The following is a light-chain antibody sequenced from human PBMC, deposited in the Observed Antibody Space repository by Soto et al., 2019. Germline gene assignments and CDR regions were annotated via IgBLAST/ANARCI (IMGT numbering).Light chain of an antibody. V-gene: IGLV1-44*01. CDR2: NNN. Sequence: QSVLTQPPSASGTPGQRVTISCSGSSSNIGRYTVNWYQQLPGTAPKLLMYNNNQRPSGVPDRFSGSKSGTSASLAISGLQSEDETDYYCAAWDDSLSGVVFGGGTKLTVL. CDR3: AAWDDSLSGVV. CDR1: SSNIGRYT. J-gene: IGLJ2*01.